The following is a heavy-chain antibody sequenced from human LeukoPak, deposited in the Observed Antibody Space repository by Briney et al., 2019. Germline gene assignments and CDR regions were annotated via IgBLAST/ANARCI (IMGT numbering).Heavy chain of an antibody. CDR3: ARQAGATVYFDY. CDR1: GGSISSSSYY. Sequence: SETLSLTCTVSGGSISSSSYYWGWIRQPPGKGLEWIGSIYYSGSTYYNPSLKSRVTISVDTSKNQFSLKLSSVTAADTAVYYCARQAGATVYFDYWGQGTLVTVSS. D-gene: IGHD1-26*01. V-gene: IGHV4-39*01. CDR2: IYYSGST. J-gene: IGHJ4*02.